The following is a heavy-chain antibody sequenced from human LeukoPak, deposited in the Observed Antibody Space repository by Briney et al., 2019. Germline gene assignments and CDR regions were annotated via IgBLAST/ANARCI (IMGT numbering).Heavy chain of an antibody. CDR3: ARETAGGPSPFDY. D-gene: IGHD6-13*01. V-gene: IGHV1-2*02. CDR2: INLKSGST. Sequence: ASVKISCEASGYTFIGYYMHWVRQAPGQGLEWMGWINLKSGSTNNAQNFQGRVTMTRDTPISRAYMEIRRLRYDDTAVYYCARETAGGPSPFDYWGQGTLVTVSS. CDR1: GYTFIGYY. J-gene: IGHJ4*02.